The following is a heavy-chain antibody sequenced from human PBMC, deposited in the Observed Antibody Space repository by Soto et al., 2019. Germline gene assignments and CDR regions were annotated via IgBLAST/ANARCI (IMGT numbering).Heavy chain of an antibody. D-gene: IGHD3-22*01. CDR1: GYTFTSYG. CDR2: INPGNGNT. J-gene: IGHJ4*02. Sequence: GASVKVSCKASGYTFTSYGINWVRQAPGRGLEWMGWINPGNGNTKYSQQFQGRVIIDRDTSASTAYMELSSLRSEDTAVYYCARGGDFDSSNYLSYWGLGTLVTVSS. CDR3: ARGGDFDSSNYLSY. V-gene: IGHV1-3*01.